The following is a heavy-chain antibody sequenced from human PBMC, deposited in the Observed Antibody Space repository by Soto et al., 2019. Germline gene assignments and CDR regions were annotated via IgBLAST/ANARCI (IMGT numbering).Heavy chain of an antibody. D-gene: IGHD2-2*01. CDR1: GGTFSGYA. V-gene: IGHV1-69*13. J-gene: IGHJ4*01. CDR3: ARGSCISTSCYQEYYFDL. CDR2: IIPMFGTS. Sequence: SVKGSCKASGGTFSGYAISWVRQAPGQGLEWMGEIIPMFGTSNYAQKFQGRVTITADESTSTAYMELSSLRSEDTAVYYCARGSCISTSCYQEYYFDLWGQGTLVTVSS.